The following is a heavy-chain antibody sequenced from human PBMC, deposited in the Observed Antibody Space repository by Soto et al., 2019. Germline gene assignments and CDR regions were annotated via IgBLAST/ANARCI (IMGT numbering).Heavy chain of an antibody. CDR3: TGKKYNRAWYELYFDW. D-gene: IGHD6-19*01. CDR2: INPKTGTT. V-gene: IGHV1-2*02. CDR1: ENTFGDFF. J-gene: IGHJ4*02. Sequence: GASVKVSCKALENTFGDFFIHWVRQAPGQGLELMGWINPKTGTTNYNQKFQGRVTLARDTSIDTAYMDLSSLRNDDTAMFFCTGKKYNRAWYELYFDWWGRGTLVPVS.